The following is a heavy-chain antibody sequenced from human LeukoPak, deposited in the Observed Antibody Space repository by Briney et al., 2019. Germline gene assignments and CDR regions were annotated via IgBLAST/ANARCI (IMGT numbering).Heavy chain of an antibody. CDR3: AREMSYDSSGFLY. CDR1: GYTFTGYY. CDR2: ISAYNGNT. Sequence: ASVKVSCKASGYTFTGYYMHWVRQAPGQGLEWMGWISAYNGNTNYAQKLQGRVTMTTDTSTSTAYMELRSLRSDDTAVYYCAREMSYDSSGFLYWGQGTLVTVSS. D-gene: IGHD3-22*01. J-gene: IGHJ4*02. V-gene: IGHV1-18*04.